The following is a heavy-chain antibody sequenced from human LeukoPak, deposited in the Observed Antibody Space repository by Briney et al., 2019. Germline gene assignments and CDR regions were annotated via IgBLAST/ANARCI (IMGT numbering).Heavy chain of an antibody. CDR2: ISGSGGST. Sequence: PGGSLRLSCAASGFTFSSYAMSWVRQAPGKGLEWVSAISGSGGSTYYADSVKGRFTISRDNSKNTLYLQMNSLRAEDTAVYYCAKCAIVVVVAATRCYFDYWGRGTLVTVSS. J-gene: IGHJ4*02. CDR3: AKCAIVVVVAATRCYFDY. D-gene: IGHD2-15*01. CDR1: GFTFSSYA. V-gene: IGHV3-23*01.